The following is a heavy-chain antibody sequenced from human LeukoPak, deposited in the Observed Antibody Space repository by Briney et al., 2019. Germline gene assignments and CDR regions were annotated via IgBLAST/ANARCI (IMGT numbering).Heavy chain of an antibody. CDR3: ARGSSSSGGYFDY. J-gene: IGHJ4*02. CDR1: GGSISSGSYY. Sequence: PSETLSLTCTVSGGSISSGSYYWSWIRQPAGKGLEWIGRIYSSGSTNYNPSLKSRVTISVDTSKNHFSLKLSSVTAADTAVYYCARGSSSSGGYFDYWGQGTLVTVSS. V-gene: IGHV4-61*02. D-gene: IGHD6-6*01. CDR2: IYSSGST.